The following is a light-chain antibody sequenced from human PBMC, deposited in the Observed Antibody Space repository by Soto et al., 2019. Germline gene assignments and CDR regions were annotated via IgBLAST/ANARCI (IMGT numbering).Light chain of an antibody. Sequence: DIQLTQAPSFLSASVGDRVIITCLASQGISNLLAWYQQKTGKAPKILIHTASTLQSGVPPRFSGSGSGTDFTLTINSLLPEDFATYYCQQLNSYPITFGQGTRLEIK. CDR2: TAS. J-gene: IGKJ5*01. CDR3: QQLNSYPIT. CDR1: QGISNL. V-gene: IGKV1-9*01.